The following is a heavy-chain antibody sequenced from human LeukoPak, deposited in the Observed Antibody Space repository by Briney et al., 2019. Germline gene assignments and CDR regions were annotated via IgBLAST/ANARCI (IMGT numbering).Heavy chain of an antibody. D-gene: IGHD3-22*01. J-gene: IGHJ4*02. Sequence: QAGGSLRLSCGAYGLTFSNYATNWVRRAPGRGLEWLTFIRFDGNKEDYADSVKGRFTISRDNSKNTLYLQMNSLRTEDTAVYFCAKDLLISPNSGYFFDDWGQGILVTVSS. V-gene: IGHV3-30*02. CDR1: GLTFSNYA. CDR3: AKDLLISPNSGYFFDD. CDR2: IRFDGNKE.